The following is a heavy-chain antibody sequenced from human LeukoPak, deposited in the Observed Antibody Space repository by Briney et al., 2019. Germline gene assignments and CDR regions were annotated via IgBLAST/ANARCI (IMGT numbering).Heavy chain of an antibody. V-gene: IGHV1-18*01. CDR3: ARDTRLKSDGMDV. D-gene: IGHD3-10*02. CDR1: GYTFTIYD. Sequence: ASVKVSCKASGYTFTIYDISWVRQAPGQGLEWMGWISAYNGVTNYAQNLLGRLTLTTDTSTSTAYMELRSLRSDDTAVYYCARDTRLKSDGMDVWGQGTTVTVSS. CDR2: ISAYNGVT. J-gene: IGHJ6*02.